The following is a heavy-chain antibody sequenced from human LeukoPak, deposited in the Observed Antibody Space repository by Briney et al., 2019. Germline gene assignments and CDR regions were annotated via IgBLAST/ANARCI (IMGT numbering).Heavy chain of an antibody. D-gene: IGHD2-15*01. V-gene: IGHV4-59*01. CDR2: IYYSGST. CDR3: AADIVVGAFDI. Sequence: SETLSLTCTVSGGSISSYYWSWIRQPPGKGLEWIGYIYYSGSTNYNPSLKSRVIISVDTSKNQFSLKLSSVTAADTAVYYCAADIVVGAFDIWGQGTMVTVSS. CDR1: GGSISSYY. J-gene: IGHJ3*02.